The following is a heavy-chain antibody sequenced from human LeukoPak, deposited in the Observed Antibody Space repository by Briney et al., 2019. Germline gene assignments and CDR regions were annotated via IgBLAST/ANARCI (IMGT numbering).Heavy chain of an antibody. CDR1: GGPFRGYY. D-gene: IGHD2-8*01. J-gene: IGHJ5*02. CDR2: INHSGNT. Sequence: SSETLSLTCAVYGGPFRGYYWSWIRQPTRKGLEWSGEINHSGNTNYNPPLKSRVTISVDQSKNQISLKLNSVTAADTAVYYCGSTIHRIHYGVRVLGWFDPWGQGTLVTVSS. CDR3: GSTIHRIHYGVRVLGWFDP. V-gene: IGHV4-34*01.